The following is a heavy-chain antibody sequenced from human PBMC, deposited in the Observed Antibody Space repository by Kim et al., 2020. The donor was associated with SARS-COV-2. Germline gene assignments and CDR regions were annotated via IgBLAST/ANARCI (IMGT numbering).Heavy chain of an antibody. J-gene: IGHJ4*02. Sequence: DYVDSVKGRFTISRDNAKNSLYLQMNSLRAEDTAVYYCARDTYRFFDYWGQGTLVTVSS. V-gene: IGHV3-7*01. CDR3: ARDTYRFFDY.